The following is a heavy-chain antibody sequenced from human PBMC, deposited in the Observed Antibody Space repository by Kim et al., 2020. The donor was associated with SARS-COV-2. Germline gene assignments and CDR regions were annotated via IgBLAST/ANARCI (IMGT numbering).Heavy chain of an antibody. Sequence: GGSLRLSCAASGFTFSSYSMNWVRQAPGKGLEWVSYISRSSSTIYYEDSVKGRFTISRDNAKNSLYLQMNSLRDEDTAVYYCARDNSLSSGWYDYWGQGTLVTVSS. CDR3: ARDNSLSSGWYDY. CDR1: GFTFSSYS. J-gene: IGHJ4*02. D-gene: IGHD6-19*01. V-gene: IGHV3-48*02. CDR2: ISRSSSTI.